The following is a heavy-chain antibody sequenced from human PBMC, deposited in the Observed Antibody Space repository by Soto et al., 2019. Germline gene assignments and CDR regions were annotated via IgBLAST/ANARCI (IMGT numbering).Heavy chain of an antibody. CDR3: ARDRSGAAAETRWFDP. V-gene: IGHV4-59*01. J-gene: IGHJ5*02. Sequence: SETLSLTCTVSGGSISSYYWSWIRQPPGKGLEWIGYIYYSGSTNYNPSLKSRVTISVDTSKNQFSLKLSSVTAADTAVYYCARDRSGAAAETRWFDPCGQGTLVTVSS. CDR2: IYYSGST. CDR1: GGSISSYY. D-gene: IGHD6-13*01.